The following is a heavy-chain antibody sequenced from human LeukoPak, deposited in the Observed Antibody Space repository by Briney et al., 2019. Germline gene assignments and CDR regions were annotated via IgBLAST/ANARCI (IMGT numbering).Heavy chain of an antibody. V-gene: IGHV4-30-2*01. D-gene: IGHD2-15*01. CDR1: GASISSGDYY. CDR2: IYDSGRT. J-gene: IGHJ3*01. Sequence: SQTLSLTCTVSGASISSGDYYWTWIRQPPGKGLEWIGYIYDSGRTDFNPSLKSRVTISVDRSKNQFSLKLSSVTAADTAVYYCANADRFCSGSCHVPDAFDFWGQGTMVTVSS. CDR3: ANADRFCSGSCHVPDAFDF.